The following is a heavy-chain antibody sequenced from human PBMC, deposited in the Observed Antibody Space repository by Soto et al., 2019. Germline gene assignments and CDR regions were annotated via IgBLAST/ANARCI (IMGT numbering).Heavy chain of an antibody. CDR1: GFTFSSYE. D-gene: IGHD3-16*01. Sequence: GGSLRLSCAASGFTFSSYEMNWVRQAPGKGLEWVSYISSSGSTIYYADSVKGRFTISRDNAKNSLYLQMNSLRAEDTAVYYCAGSYAYDYYYYGMDVWGQGTTVTVSS. J-gene: IGHJ6*02. CDR2: ISSSGSTI. V-gene: IGHV3-48*03. CDR3: AGSYAYDYYYYGMDV.